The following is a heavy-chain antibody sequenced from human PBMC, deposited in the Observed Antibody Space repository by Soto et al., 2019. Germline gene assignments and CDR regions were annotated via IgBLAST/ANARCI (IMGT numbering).Heavy chain of an antibody. CDR2: IIPILGIA. Sequence: SVKVSCKASGGTFSSYTISWVRQAPGQGLEWMGRIIPILGIANYAQKFQGRVTITADKSTSTAYMELSSLRSEDTAVYYCAREANSGYDSRGWFDPWGQGTLVTVSS. CDR1: GGTFSSYT. D-gene: IGHD5-12*01. CDR3: AREANSGYDSRGWFDP. J-gene: IGHJ5*02. V-gene: IGHV1-69*04.